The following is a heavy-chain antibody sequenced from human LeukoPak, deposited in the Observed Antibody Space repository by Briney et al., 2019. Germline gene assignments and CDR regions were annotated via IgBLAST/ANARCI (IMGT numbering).Heavy chain of an antibody. CDR3: ARDRGTWNDDGFDY. D-gene: IGHD1-1*01. Sequence: SETLSLTCTVSGGSISSYYWSWLRQPAGKGLEWIGRIYISGSTKNNPSLKSRVTMSVDTSKNQFSLKLSSVTAADTAVYYCARDRGTWNDDGFDYWGQGTLVTVSS. J-gene: IGHJ4*02. CDR1: GGSISSYY. V-gene: IGHV4-4*07. CDR2: IYISGST.